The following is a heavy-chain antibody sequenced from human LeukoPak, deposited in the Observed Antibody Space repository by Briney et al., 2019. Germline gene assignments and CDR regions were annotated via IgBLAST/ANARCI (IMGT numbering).Heavy chain of an antibody. CDR2: IKQDGSEK. D-gene: IGHD2-2*02. CDR1: GFTFSSYW. J-gene: IGHJ4*02. V-gene: IGHV3-7*01. CDR3: ARDCGSSTSCYKAFDY. Sequence: GGSLRLSCAASGFTFSSYWMDWVRQAPGKGLEWVANIKQDGSEKYYVDSVKGRFTISRDNAKNSLYLQMNSLRAEDTAVYYCARDCGSSTSCYKAFDYWGQGTLVTVSS.